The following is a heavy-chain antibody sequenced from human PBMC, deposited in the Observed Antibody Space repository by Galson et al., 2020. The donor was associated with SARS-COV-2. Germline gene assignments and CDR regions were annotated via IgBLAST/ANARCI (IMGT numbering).Heavy chain of an antibody. V-gene: IGHV2-70*11. CDR3: ARNDYNYYYYGMDV. J-gene: IGHJ6*02. D-gene: IGHD4-4*01. CDR1: GFSLSTSGMC. Sequence: ESGPTLVKPTQTLTLTCTFSGFSLSTSGMCVSWIRQPPGKALEWLARIAWDDDKYYSTSLKTRLTISKDTSKNQVVLTMTNMDPVDTATYYCARNDYNYYYYGMDVWGQGTTVTVSS. CDR2: IAWDDDK.